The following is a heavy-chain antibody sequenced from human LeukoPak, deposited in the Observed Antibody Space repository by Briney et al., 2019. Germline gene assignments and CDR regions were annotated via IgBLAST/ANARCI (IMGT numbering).Heavy chain of an antibody. J-gene: IGHJ4*02. CDR1: GFTFDDYA. CDR3: ARDTSIAAFSMYFDY. CDR2: ISSSSSYI. D-gene: IGHD6-6*01. V-gene: IGHV3-21*01. Sequence: VGSLRLSCAASGFTFDDYAMNWVRQAPGKGLEWVSSISSSSSYIYYADSVKGRFTISRDNAKNSLYLQMNSLRAEDTAVYYCARDTSIAAFSMYFDYWGQGTLVTVSS.